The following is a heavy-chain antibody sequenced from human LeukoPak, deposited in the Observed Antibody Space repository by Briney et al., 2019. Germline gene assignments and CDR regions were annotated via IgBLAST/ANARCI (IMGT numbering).Heavy chain of an antibody. Sequence: SETLSLTCAVYGGSFSGYYWSWIRQPPGKGLEWIGEINHSGSTNYNPSLKSRVTVSVDTSKNQFSLRLSSVTAADTAVYYCARGAAGYSYGWGQGTLVTVSS. D-gene: IGHD5-18*01. CDR1: GGSFSGYY. CDR3: ARGAAGYSYG. CDR2: INHSGST. V-gene: IGHV4-34*01. J-gene: IGHJ4*02.